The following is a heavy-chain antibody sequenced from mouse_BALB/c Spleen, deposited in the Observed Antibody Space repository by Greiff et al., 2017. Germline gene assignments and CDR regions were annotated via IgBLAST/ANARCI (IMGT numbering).Heavy chain of an antibody. D-gene: IGHD1-2*01. CDR1: GFTFTDYY. CDR3: ARDKGRLLDD. J-gene: IGHJ2*01. Sequence: EVKLVESGGGLVQPGGSLRLSCATSGFTFTDYYMSWVRQPPGKALEWLGFIRNKANGYTTEYSASVKGRFTISRDNSQSILYLQMNTLRAEDSATYYCARDKGRLLDDWGEGTTLTVSS. CDR2: IRNKANGYTT. V-gene: IGHV7-3*02.